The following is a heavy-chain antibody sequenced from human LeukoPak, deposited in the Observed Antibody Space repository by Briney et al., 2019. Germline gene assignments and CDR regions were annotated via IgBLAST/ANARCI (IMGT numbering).Heavy chain of an antibody. D-gene: IGHD3-22*01. J-gene: IGHJ3*01. CDR2: IYYSGST. CDR1: DSSMSSRSDD. Sequence: TLLNPRAISDSSMSSRSDDCGGIRKPPEKGLEWIGTIYYSGSTYHNPSLKSRVTMSVDTSRNQFSLKLSSVDAADTAVYYCAKAGVRYFDSSGLYAFDFWGQGTTVTVSS. V-gene: IGHV4-39*01. CDR3: AKAGVRYFDSSGLYAFDF.